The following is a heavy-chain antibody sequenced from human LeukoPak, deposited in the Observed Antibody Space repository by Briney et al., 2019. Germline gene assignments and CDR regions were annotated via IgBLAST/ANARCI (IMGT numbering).Heavy chain of an antibody. CDR1: GYTFTGYY. Sequence: ASVKVSCEASGYTFTGYYMHWVRQAPGQGLEWMGWINPNSGGTNYAQKFQGRVTMTRDTSISTAYTELSRLRSDDTAVYYCARSIAAAGRRVDYWGQGTLVTVSS. J-gene: IGHJ4*02. CDR2: INPNSGGT. CDR3: ARSIAAAGRRVDY. V-gene: IGHV1-2*02. D-gene: IGHD6-13*01.